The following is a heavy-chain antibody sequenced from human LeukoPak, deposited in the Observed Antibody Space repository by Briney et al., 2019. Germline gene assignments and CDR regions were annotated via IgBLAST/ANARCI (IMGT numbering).Heavy chain of an antibody. CDR3: ARGIAVAGDAFDI. V-gene: IGHV1-2*02. CDR1: GYTFTSYG. D-gene: IGHD6-19*01. J-gene: IGHJ3*02. CDR2: INPNSGGT. Sequence: RASVKVSCKASGYTFTSYGISWVRQAPGQGLEWMGWINPNSGGTNYAQKFQGRVTMTRDTSISTAYMELSRLRSDDTAVYYCARGIAVAGDAFDIWGQGTMVTVSS.